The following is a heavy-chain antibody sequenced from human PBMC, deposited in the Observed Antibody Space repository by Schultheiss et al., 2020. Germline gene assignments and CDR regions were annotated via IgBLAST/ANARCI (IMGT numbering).Heavy chain of an antibody. Sequence: GGSLRLSCAASGFTFSSYEMNWVRQAPGKGLEWVSYISSSGSTIYYADSVKGRFTISRDNAKNSLYLQMNSLRAEDTAVYYCARDGAYGDYAGRFDYWGQGTLVTVSS. CDR1: GFTFSSYE. CDR2: ISSSGSTI. CDR3: ARDGAYGDYAGRFDY. V-gene: IGHV3-48*03. D-gene: IGHD4-17*01. J-gene: IGHJ4*02.